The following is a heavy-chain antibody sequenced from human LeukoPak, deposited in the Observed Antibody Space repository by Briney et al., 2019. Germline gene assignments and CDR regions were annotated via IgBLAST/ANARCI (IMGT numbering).Heavy chain of an antibody. CDR1: GGSISSSSYY. CDR2: IYYSGST. V-gene: IGHV4-39*01. D-gene: IGHD3-22*01. J-gene: IGHJ6*03. Sequence: PSETLSLTCTASGGSISSSSYYWGWIRQPPGKGLEWIGSIYYSGSTYYNPSLKSRVTISVDTSKNQFSLKLSSVTAADTAVYYCASLQGYDSSGYYYALSYYYYMDVWGKGTTVTVSS. CDR3: ASLQGYDSSGYYYALSYYYYMDV.